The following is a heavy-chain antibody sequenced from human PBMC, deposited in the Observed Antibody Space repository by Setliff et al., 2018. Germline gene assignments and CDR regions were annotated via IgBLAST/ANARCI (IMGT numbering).Heavy chain of an antibody. J-gene: IGHJ4*02. CDR2: ISSDGGNI. CDR3: VNHNPARRSPAGTALDS. Sequence: PGGSLRLSCAASGFTFSSHAMHWVRQAPGKGLEYVSSISSDGGNIYYVNSVKGRFTISRDNSKNTLYLQMGSLRTEDLAIYYCVNHNPARRSPAGTALDSWGQGTLVTVSS. D-gene: IGHD6-19*01. V-gene: IGHV3-64*01. CDR1: GFTFSSHA.